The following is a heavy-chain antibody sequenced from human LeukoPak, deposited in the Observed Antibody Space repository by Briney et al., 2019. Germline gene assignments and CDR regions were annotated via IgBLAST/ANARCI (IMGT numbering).Heavy chain of an antibody. J-gene: IGHJ5*02. Sequence: SETLSLTCPVSGGSFSGYYWSWIRQPPGKGLEWIGEINHSGSTNYNPSLKSRVIISVDASKNQFSLKLSSVTAVDTAVYYCAGGCNIVVVPATWFDPWVQGTLVTVSS. CDR1: GGSFSGYY. CDR2: INHSGST. V-gene: IGHV4-34*01. CDR3: AGGCNIVVVPATWFDP. D-gene: IGHD2-2*01.